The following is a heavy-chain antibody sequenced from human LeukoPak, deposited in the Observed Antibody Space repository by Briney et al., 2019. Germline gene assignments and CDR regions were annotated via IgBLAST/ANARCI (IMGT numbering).Heavy chain of an antibody. D-gene: IGHD3-22*01. CDR1: GYTLTELS. Sequence: ASVKVSCKVSGYTLTELSMHWVRQAPGKGLEWMGGFDPEDGETIYAQKFQGRVTMTEDTSTDTAYMELSSLRSEDTAVYYCATLRNTYYYDSSGYGPTNHYYFDYWGQGTLVTVSS. V-gene: IGHV1-24*01. CDR3: ATLRNTYYYDSSGYGPTNHYYFDY. CDR2: FDPEDGET. J-gene: IGHJ4*02.